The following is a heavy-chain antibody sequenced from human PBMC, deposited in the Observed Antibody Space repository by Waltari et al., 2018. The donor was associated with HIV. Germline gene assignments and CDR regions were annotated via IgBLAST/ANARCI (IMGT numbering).Heavy chain of an antibody. CDR3: GKDLTPGGLDV. CDR2: FSLDSDMI. V-gene: IGHV3-9*01. Sequence: EVQLVESGGGLVQPGGSLRLSCAVSGFTFDKYAMHWVRKVPGKGLEWVFGFSLDSDMIDYADSVKGRFTVSRDNAKNSLYLQMNSLRVEDTALYYCGKDLTPGGLDVWGQGTTVIVSS. J-gene: IGHJ6*02. CDR1: GFTFDKYA.